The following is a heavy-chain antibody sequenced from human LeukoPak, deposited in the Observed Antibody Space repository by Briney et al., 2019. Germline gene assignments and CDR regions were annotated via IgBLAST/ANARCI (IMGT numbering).Heavy chain of an antibody. CDR3: ARADTAMAEPFYY. V-gene: IGHV4-59*01. Sequence: PAETLSLTCTVSGGSISSYYWSWIRQPPGKGLEWVGYIYYSGSTNYNPSLKSRVTISLGTSKNQFSLKLSSVTAADTAVYYCARADTAMAEPFYYWGQGTLVTVSS. CDR1: GGSISSYY. CDR2: IYYSGST. D-gene: IGHD5-18*01. J-gene: IGHJ4*02.